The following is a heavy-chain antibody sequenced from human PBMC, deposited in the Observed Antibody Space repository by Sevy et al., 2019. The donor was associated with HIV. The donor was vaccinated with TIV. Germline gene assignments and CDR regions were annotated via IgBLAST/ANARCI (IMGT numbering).Heavy chain of an antibody. CDR2: IKSKTDGGTT. CDR3: TTDFIMIAVGGVKAHDAFDI. CDR1: GFTFSNAW. V-gene: IGHV3-15*01. D-gene: IGHD3-16*01. Sequence: GGSLRLSCAASGFTFSNAWMSWVRQAPGKGLEWVGRIKSKTDGGTTDYAAPVKGRFTISRDDSKNTQYLQMNSLKTEDTAVYYCTTDFIMIAVGGVKAHDAFDIWGQGTMVTVSS. J-gene: IGHJ3*02.